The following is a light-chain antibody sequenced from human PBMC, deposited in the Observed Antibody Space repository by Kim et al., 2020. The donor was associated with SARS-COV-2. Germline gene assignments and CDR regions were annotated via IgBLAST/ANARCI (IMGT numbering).Light chain of an antibody. Sequence: PASISVTSRQSLLHHTGYNFLDWYLQKPGQSPQLLIYLGSKRASGVPDRFSGSGSGTDFTLKISRVEAEDVGMYYCKQALLNPLAFGGGTKVDIK. CDR2: LGS. V-gene: IGKV2-28*01. CDR1: QSLLHHTGYNF. CDR3: KQALLNPLA. J-gene: IGKJ4*01.